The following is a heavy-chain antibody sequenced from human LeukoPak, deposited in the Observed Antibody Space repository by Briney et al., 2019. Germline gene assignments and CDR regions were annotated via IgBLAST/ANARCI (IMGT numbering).Heavy chain of an antibody. Sequence: PGGSLRLFCAASGFTFSSYAMSWVRQAPGKGLEWVSAISGSGGSTYYADSVKGRFTISRDNSKNTLYLQMNSLRAEDTAVYYCAKSRDSSGYYRLGYYYYGMDVWGQGTTVIVSS. V-gene: IGHV3-23*01. CDR3: AKSRDSSGYYRLGYYYYGMDV. J-gene: IGHJ6*02. CDR2: ISGSGGST. CDR1: GFTFSSYA. D-gene: IGHD3-22*01.